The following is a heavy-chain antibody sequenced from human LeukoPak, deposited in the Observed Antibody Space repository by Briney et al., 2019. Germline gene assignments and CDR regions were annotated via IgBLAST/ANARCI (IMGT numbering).Heavy chain of an antibody. D-gene: IGHD1-26*01. CDR2: IHKAGTES. J-gene: IGHJ4*02. CDR1: GFTFTYYW. V-gene: IGHV3-7*01. Sequence: GGSLRHSSAASGFTFTYYWMTWVRQVPGKGLEWVANIHKAGTESYYVDSVKGRFAISRDNAKNSLYLQLSSLRVDDTAVYYCARVGTWELQRVFDYWGQGTMVTVSS. CDR3: ARVGTWELQRVFDY.